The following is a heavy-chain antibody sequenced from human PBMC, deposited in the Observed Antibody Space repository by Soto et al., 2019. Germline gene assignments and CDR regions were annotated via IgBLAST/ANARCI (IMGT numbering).Heavy chain of an antibody. D-gene: IGHD2-15*01. V-gene: IGHV4-31*03. J-gene: IGHJ6*03. CDR1: GGSISSGGYY. Sequence: SETLSLTCTVSGGSISSGGYYWSWIRQHPGKGLEWIGYIYYSGSTYYNPSLKSRVTISVDTSKNQFSLKLSSVTAADTAVYYCARDGDSAGIPLSSRIRGGSHYMDVWGKGTTVTVSS. CDR2: IYYSGST. CDR3: ARDGDSAGIPLSSRIRGGSHYMDV.